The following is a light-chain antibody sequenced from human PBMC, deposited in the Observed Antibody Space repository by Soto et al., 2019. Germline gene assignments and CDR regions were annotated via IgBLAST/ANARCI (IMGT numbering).Light chain of an antibody. CDR2: DVS. J-gene: IGKJ1*01. V-gene: IGKV1-5*01. CDR1: QSINNL. Sequence: DIQMTQSPSTLSASVGDRVTITCRASQSINNLLAWYQQKPGKAPKFLIYDVSTLESGVPSRFSGSGSGTEFTLTISSLQPEDFATYYCQQYNSYPRTFGQGTKVDIK. CDR3: QQYNSYPRT.